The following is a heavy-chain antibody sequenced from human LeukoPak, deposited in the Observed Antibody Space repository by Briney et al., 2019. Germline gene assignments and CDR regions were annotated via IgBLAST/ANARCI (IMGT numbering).Heavy chain of an antibody. CDR2: ISGSGGST. V-gene: IGHV3-23*01. CDR1: GFTFSTCA. Sequence: GGSLRLSCAASGFTFSTCAMHWVRQAPGKGLEWVSAISGSGGSTYYADSVKGRFTISRDNSKNTLYLQMNSLRAEDTAVYYCAKDAYYDFWSGFGYWGQGTLVTVSS. CDR3: AKDAYYDFWSGFGY. D-gene: IGHD3-3*01. J-gene: IGHJ4*02.